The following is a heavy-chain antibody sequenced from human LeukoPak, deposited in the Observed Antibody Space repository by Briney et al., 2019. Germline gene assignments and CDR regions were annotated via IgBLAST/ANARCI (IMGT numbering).Heavy chain of an antibody. CDR3: ARVKPGIPVADS. D-gene: IGHD6-19*01. CDR2: IYNNGDN. J-gene: IGHJ4*02. CDR1: GGSISRSHFY. Sequence: PSETLSLTCTVSGGSISRSHFYWGWIRQPPGKGLEWIGYIYNNGDNSSNPSLESRVTLSIDTSENQFSLRLASVTAADTALYYCARVKPGIPVADSWGQGTLVTVSS. V-gene: IGHV4-39*01.